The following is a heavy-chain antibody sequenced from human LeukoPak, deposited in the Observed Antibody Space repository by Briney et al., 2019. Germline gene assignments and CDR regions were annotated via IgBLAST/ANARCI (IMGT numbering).Heavy chain of an antibody. Sequence: PGGSLRLSCAASGFTFSSYEMNWVRQAPGKGLEWVSAISGSGGSTYYADSVKGRFTISRDSSKNTLYLQMNSLRAEDTAVYYCASREMVTISAGYYYGMDVWGQGTTVTVSS. D-gene: IGHD6-25*01. CDR3: ASREMVTISAGYYYGMDV. J-gene: IGHJ6*02. V-gene: IGHV3-23*01. CDR2: ISGSGGST. CDR1: GFTFSSYE.